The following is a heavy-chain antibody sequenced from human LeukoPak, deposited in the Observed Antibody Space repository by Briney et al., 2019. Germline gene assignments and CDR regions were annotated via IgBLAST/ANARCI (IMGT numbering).Heavy chain of an antibody. V-gene: IGHV4-34*01. CDR2: INHSGST. J-gene: IGHJ6*03. CDR3: ARGQGSSRSSYYYYYYYMDV. CDR1: SGSFSGYY. Sequence: SETLSLTCAVYSGSFSGYYWSWIRQPPGKGLEWIGEINHSGSTNYNPSLKSRVTISVDTSKNQFSLKLSSVTAADTAVYYCARGQGSSRSSYYYYYYYMDVWGKGTTVTVSS. D-gene: IGHD6-13*01.